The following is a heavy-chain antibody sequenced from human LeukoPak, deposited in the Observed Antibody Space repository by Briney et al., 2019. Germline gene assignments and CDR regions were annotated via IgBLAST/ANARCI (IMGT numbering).Heavy chain of an antibody. D-gene: IGHD3-10*01. Sequence: ASETLSLTCTVSGGSISTNTYYWGWIRQPPGKGLEWIGSIHYVGSTYYNPSLKSRVTLSVDTSMNQFSLKLSSVTAADTALYYCATSGTLYPHFDYWGQGTLVTVSS. V-gene: IGHV4-39*01. CDR1: GGSISTNTYY. CDR3: ATSGTLYPHFDY. CDR2: IHYVGST. J-gene: IGHJ4*02.